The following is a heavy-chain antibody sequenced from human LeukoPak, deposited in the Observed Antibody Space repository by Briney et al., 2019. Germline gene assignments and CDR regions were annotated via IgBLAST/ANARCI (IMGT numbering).Heavy chain of an antibody. CDR1: GFTFGDYA. J-gene: IGHJ2*01. CDR3: AKVRLAAAGNYWYFDL. CDR2: ISWNSGSI. V-gene: IGHV3-9*01. D-gene: IGHD6-13*01. Sequence: GRSMRLSCAASGFTFGDYAMHWVRQAPGKGLEWVSGISWNSGSIGYADSVKGRFTISRDNAKNSLYLQMNSLRAEDTALYYCAKVRLAAAGNYWYFDLWGRGTLVTVSS.